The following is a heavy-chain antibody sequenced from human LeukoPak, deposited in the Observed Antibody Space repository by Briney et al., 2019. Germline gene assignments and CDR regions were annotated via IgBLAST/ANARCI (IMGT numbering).Heavy chain of an antibody. J-gene: IGHJ4*02. V-gene: IGHV4-59*01. CDR3: ARANSAYEPFDF. Sequence: SETLSLTCTVSGGSISSFYWSWIRQPPGKGLEWIGYIYYSGSTNYNPSLKSRVTISADTSKNQFSLNLSSVTAADTAVYYCARANSAYEPFDFWGQGTLVTVSS. CDR2: IYYSGST. CDR1: GGSISSFY. D-gene: IGHD5-12*01.